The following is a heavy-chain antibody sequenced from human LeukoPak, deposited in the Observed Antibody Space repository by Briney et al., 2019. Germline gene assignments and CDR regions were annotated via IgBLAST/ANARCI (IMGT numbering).Heavy chain of an antibody. V-gene: IGHV3-30*02. CDR1: GFTFNTYG. CDR2: IRYDGSNK. CDR3: AKDILFRQELGAAAGSDY. Sequence: GGSLRLSXAASGFTFNTYGMHWVRQAPGKGLEWVAFIRYDGSNKYYADSVKGRFTISRDNSKNTLYLQMNSLRVEDTALYYCAKDILFRQELGAAAGSDYWGQGTLVTVSS. J-gene: IGHJ4*02. D-gene: IGHD6-13*01.